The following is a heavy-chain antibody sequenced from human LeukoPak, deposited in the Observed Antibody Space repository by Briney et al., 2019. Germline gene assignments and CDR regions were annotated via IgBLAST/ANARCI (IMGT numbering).Heavy chain of an antibody. CDR3: ARDPDSSSYAPPRY. D-gene: IGHD6-6*01. J-gene: IGHJ4*02. Sequence: GGSLRLSCAASGFTFSSYWMSWVRQAPGKGLEWVAVIWYDGSNKYYADSVKGRFTISRDNSKNTLYLQMNSLRAEDTAVYYCARDPDSSSYAPPRYWGQGTLVTVSS. CDR2: IWYDGSNK. CDR1: GFTFSSYW. V-gene: IGHV3-33*08.